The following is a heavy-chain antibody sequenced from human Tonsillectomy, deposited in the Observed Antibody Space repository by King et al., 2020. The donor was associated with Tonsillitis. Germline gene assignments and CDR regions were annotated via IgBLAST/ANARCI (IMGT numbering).Heavy chain of an antibody. CDR2: IRSGSSYR. CDR1: GFTFSNYS. D-gene: IGHD6-19*01. V-gene: IGHV3-21*01. Sequence: VQLVESGGGLVKPGGSLRLSCAASGFTFSNYSMNWVRQAPGKGLEWVSSIRSGSSYRFYADSVKGRITISRDNAKNSLYLHMNSLRVEDTAVYYCARLYSSGWHEVPYYYGMDVWGQGTTVTVSS. J-gene: IGHJ6*02. CDR3: ARLYSSGWHEVPYYYGMDV.